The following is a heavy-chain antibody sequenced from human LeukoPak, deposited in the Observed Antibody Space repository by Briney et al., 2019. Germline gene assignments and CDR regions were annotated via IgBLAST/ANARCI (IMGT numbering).Heavy chain of an antibody. J-gene: IGHJ6*02. D-gene: IGHD5-18*01. CDR1: GYPFASYG. Sequence: GASVKVSCKASGYPFASYGISWVRQAPGQGLEWMGWISAYKGNTNYAQKFQGRVTMTTDTSTSTAYMELRSLRSDDTAVYYCALRGRDTAMGDYYYYGMDVWGQGTTVTVSS. CDR2: ISAYKGNT. V-gene: IGHV1-18*01. CDR3: ALRGRDTAMGDYYYYGMDV.